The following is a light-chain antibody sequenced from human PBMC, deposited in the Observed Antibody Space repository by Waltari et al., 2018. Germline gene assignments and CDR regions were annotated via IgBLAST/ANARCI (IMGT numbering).Light chain of an antibody. CDR3: CSFAGTYTWV. V-gene: IGLV2-11*01. CDR2: DVT. CDR1: TSDVGGYNS. J-gene: IGLJ3*02. Sequence: SALTQPRSVSGSPGQSVTISCTGTTSDVGGYNSVPWYQHHPGKAPKLMIFDVTQRPSGVPDRFSGSKSANTASLTISGLQAEDEADYYCCSFAGTYTWVFGGGTKVTVL.